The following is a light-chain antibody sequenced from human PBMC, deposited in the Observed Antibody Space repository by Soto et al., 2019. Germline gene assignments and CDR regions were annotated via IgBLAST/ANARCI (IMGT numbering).Light chain of an antibody. Sequence: DIQMTQSPSSLSASVGDRVTITCRASQSINSYLNWYQQKPGKAPKLLIYAASSLQSGVPSRFSGSGSGTDFTLTISSLQPEDFATYYCQQSYSTPRWTFSQGTKVDI. CDR1: QSINSY. J-gene: IGKJ1*01. CDR3: QQSYSTPRWT. V-gene: IGKV1-39*01. CDR2: AAS.